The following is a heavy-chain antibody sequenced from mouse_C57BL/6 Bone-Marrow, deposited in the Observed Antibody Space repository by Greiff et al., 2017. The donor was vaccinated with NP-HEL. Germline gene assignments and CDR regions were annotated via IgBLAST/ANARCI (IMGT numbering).Heavy chain of an antibody. CDR2: IDPENGDT. V-gene: IGHV14-4*01. CDR3: TTGDGYYVAWFAY. CDR1: GFNIKDDY. J-gene: IGHJ3*01. Sequence: VQLQQSGAELVRPGASVKLSCTASGFNIKDDYMHWVKQRPEQGLEWIGWIDPENGDTEYASKFQGKATITADTSSNTAYLKPSSLTSEDTSVYYCTTGDGYYVAWFAYWGQGTLVTVSA. D-gene: IGHD2-3*01.